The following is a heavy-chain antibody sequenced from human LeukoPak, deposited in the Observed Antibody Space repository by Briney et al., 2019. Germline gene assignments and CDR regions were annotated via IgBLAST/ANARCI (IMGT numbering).Heavy chain of an antibody. J-gene: IGHJ6*02. D-gene: IGHD5-18*01. CDR1: GFTFSSYA. CDR3: ARDGGYSYGSYYGMDV. V-gene: IGHV3-48*03. Sequence: GGSLRLSCAASGFTFSSYAMSWVRQAPGKGLEWVSYISSSGTTIYYADSVKGRFTISRDNAKNSLYLQMNTLRAEDTAVYYCARDGGYSYGSYYGMDVWGQGTTVTVSS. CDR2: ISSSGTTI.